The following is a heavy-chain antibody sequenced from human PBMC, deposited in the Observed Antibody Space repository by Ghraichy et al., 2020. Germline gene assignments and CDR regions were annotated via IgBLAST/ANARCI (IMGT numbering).Heavy chain of an antibody. D-gene: IGHD2-2*01. Sequence: SETLSLTCNVSGDSISSGHSYWTWIGQSPGEGLEWIGYIYFSGSTYYNPSLESRLTISLDTSKSQFSLKLTSVTAADTAVYYCARGFCSRTNCFAGLGEFDYWGHGSLVTVSS. CDR2: IYFSGST. CDR3: ARGFCSRTNCFAGLGEFDY. V-gene: IGHV4-30-4*08. CDR1: GDSISSGHSY. J-gene: IGHJ4*01.